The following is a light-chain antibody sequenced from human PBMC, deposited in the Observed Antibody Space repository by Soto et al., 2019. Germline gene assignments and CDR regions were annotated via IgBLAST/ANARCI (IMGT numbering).Light chain of an antibody. V-gene: IGLV1-40*01. Sequence: QSVLTQPPSVSRAPGQRVTISCTGSSSNIGAGYDVHWYQQLPGTAPKLLIYSNSNRPSGVPDRFSGSKSGTSASLAITGLQAGDEADYYCQSYDSSLSGVVFGGGTKLTV. J-gene: IGLJ2*01. CDR3: QSYDSSLSGVV. CDR2: SNS. CDR1: SSNIGAGYD.